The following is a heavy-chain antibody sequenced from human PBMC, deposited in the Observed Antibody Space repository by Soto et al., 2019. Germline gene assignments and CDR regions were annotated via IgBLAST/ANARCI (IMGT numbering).Heavy chain of an antibody. Sequence: EVQLVESGGGLVQPGGSLRLSCAASGFTFSSYDMHWVRQATGKGLEWVSAIGIAGDTYYSASVKGRFTISRENAKSSLYLQMNSLRAGDTAVYHCARGFYYGMDVWGQGTTVTVSS. CDR3: ARGFYYGMDV. V-gene: IGHV3-13*01. CDR2: IGIAGDT. J-gene: IGHJ6*02. CDR1: GFTFSSYD.